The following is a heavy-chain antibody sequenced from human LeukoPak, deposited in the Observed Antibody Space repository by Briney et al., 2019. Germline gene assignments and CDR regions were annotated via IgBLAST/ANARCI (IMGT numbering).Heavy chain of an antibody. CDR3: ARGSGSWVFHHFDY. Sequence: GMSLRLSCAASGFTFSSYAMHWVRQAPGRGLEWVAVISYDGSNKYYVDSVRGRFTISRDNSKNTLYLQMNSLRAEDTTVYYCARGSGSWVFHHFDYWGQGTLVTVSS. V-gene: IGHV3-30-3*01. D-gene: IGHD6-13*01. CDR2: ISYDGSNK. CDR1: GFTFSSYA. J-gene: IGHJ4*02.